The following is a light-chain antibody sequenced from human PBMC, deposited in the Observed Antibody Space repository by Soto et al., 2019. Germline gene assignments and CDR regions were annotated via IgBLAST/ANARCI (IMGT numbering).Light chain of an antibody. CDR2: WAS. Sequence: DIVMTQSPDSLAVSLDERATINCKSSQSVLYSSNNKNYLAWYQQKPGQPPKLLFYWASTRESGVPDRFSGSGSGTDFTLTISSLQAEDVAIYYCHQYYITPRTFGQGTKVEIK. J-gene: IGKJ1*01. CDR1: QSVLYSSNNKNY. CDR3: HQYYITPRT. V-gene: IGKV4-1*01.